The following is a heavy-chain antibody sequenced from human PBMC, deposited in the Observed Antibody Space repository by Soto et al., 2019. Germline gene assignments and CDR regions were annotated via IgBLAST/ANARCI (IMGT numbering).Heavy chain of an antibody. CDR2: VYYTGST. D-gene: IGHD6-19*01. CDR1: VGSISGSY. V-gene: IGHV4-59*01. Sequence: ETLSLTGSVSVGSISGSYWSWIRQSPGKGLEWLGYVYYTGSTNYSPSLRSRVSISVDTSKNEFSLRLSSVTAADTAVYFCARSVAVPGAHIDYWGQGTQVTVSS. J-gene: IGHJ4*02. CDR3: ARSVAVPGAHIDY.